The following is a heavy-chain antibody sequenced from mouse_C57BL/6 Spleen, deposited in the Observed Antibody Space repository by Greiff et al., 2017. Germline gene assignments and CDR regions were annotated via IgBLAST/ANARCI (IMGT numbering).Heavy chain of an antibody. D-gene: IGHD2-12*01. CDR1: GYTFTDYN. V-gene: IGHV1-22*01. CDR3: ARGNFYCSPVGY. J-gene: IGHJ2*01. CDR2: INPNNGGT. Sequence: EVQLQESGPELVKPGASVKMSCKASGYTFTDYNMHWVKQSHGKSLEWIGYINPNNGGTSYNQKFKGKATLTVNTSSSTAYMELRSLTSEDSAVYYCARGNFYCSPVGYWGQGTTLAVSS.